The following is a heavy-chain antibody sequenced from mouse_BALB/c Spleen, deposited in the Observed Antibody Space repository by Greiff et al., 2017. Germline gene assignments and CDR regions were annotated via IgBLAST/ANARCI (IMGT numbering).Heavy chain of an antibody. V-gene: IGHV14-1*02. D-gene: IGHD1-1*01. CDR1: GFNFTDYY. CDR3: AVYDLYYFDY. CDR2: IDPENGNT. J-gene: IGHJ2*01. Sequence: EVQLQQSGAELVRPGALVKLSCKASGFNFTDYYMHWVKQRPEQGLEWIGWIDPENGNTIYDPKFQGKASITADTSSNTAYLQLSSLTSEDTAVYYCAVYDLYYFDYWGQGTTLTVSS.